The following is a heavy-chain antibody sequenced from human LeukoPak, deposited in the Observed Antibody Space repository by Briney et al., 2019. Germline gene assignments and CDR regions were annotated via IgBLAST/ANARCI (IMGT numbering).Heavy chain of an antibody. Sequence: SETLSLTCTVSGGSISSSSYYRGWIRQPPGKGLEWIGSIYYSGSTYYNPSLKSRVTISVDTSKNQFSLKLSSVTAADTAVYYCARSTGYVESFGYWGQGTLVTVSS. CDR2: IYYSGST. V-gene: IGHV4-39*01. D-gene: IGHD3-9*01. CDR1: GGSISSSSYY. CDR3: ARSTGYVESFGY. J-gene: IGHJ4*02.